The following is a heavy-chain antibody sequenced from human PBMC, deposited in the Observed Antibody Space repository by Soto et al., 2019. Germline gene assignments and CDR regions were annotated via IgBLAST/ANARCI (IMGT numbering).Heavy chain of an antibody. Sequence: QVQLVESGGGVVQPGRSLRLSCAASGFTFSSYGMHWVRQAPGKGLEWVAVISYDGSNKYYADSVKGRFTISRDNSKNTLYLKMNSLRAEDTDVYYGANEDAFEIWGQGTIVTVSS. CDR1: GFTFSSYG. J-gene: IGHJ3*02. CDR2: ISYDGSNK. CDR3: ANEDAFEI. V-gene: IGHV3-30*18.